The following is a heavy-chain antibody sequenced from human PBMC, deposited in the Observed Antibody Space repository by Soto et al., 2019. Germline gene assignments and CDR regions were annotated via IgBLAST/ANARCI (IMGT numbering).Heavy chain of an antibody. CDR1: GYIFTSYW. J-gene: IGHJ4*02. CDR2: IKPSGGST. Sequence: QVQLVQSGAEVKRPGDSVTVSCKPSGYIFTSYWIHWVRQAPGQGLEWMGLIKPSGGSTTYAQKFQGRVTMTRDTPTSTVYMELRSLKSEDTAVYYCARVEGYSADERDWGQGTLVTVSS. V-gene: IGHV1-46*01. D-gene: IGHD5-12*01. CDR3: ARVEGYSADERD.